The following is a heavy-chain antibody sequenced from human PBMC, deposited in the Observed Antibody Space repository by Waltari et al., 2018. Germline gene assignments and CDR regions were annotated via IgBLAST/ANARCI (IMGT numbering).Heavy chain of an antibody. CDR3: ARVLIRTSGLNFDS. V-gene: IGHV4-39*07. D-gene: IGHD3-16*01. CDR1: YWSISSRSYY. CDR2: IYYSGSS. Sequence: QQESGPSLVKPSETLSLPYTVSYWSISSRSYYWGWIRLAPGKGLEWIGHIYYSGSSYHNPSLKSRITMSVDSSKNQFSLTLSSVTAADTAVYYCARVLIRTSGLNFDSWGQGSLVTVSS. J-gene: IGHJ4*02.